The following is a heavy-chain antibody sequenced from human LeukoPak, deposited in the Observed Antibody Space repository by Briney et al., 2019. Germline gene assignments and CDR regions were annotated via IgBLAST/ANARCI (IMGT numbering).Heavy chain of an antibody. CDR1: GYTFTSYG. J-gene: IGHJ3*02. CDR3: ARDDPPYYYDSSGYSRSDDAFDI. V-gene: IGHV1-18*01. Sequence: ASVKVSCKASGYTFTSYGISWVRQAPGQGLEWMGWISAYNGNTNYAQKLQGRVTMTTDTSTSTAYMELRSLRPDDTAVYYCARDDPPYYYDSSGYSRSDDAFDIWGQGTMVTVSS. D-gene: IGHD3-22*01. CDR2: ISAYNGNT.